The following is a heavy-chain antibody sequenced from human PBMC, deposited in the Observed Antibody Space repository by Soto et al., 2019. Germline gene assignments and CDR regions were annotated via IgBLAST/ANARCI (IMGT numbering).Heavy chain of an antibody. CDR3: AKPARDWGSHFDY. J-gene: IGHJ4*02. D-gene: IGHD7-27*01. V-gene: IGHV3-30*18. CDR1: GFTFSSYG. Sequence: GGSLRLSCAASGFTFSSYGMHWVRQAPGKGLEWVAVISYDGSNKYYADSVKGRFTISRDNSKNTLYLQMNSLRAEDTAVYYCAKPARDWGSHFDYWGQGTLVTVS. CDR2: ISYDGSNK.